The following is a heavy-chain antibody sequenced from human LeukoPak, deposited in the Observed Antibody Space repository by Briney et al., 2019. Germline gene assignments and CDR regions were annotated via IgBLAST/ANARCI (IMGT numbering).Heavy chain of an antibody. CDR3: ARDLVATSILGFDY. D-gene: IGHD5-12*01. J-gene: IGHJ4*02. V-gene: IGHV1-2*02. CDR2: INPNSGGT. Sequence: VASVKVSCKASGYTFTGYYMHWVRQAPGQGLEWMGWINPNSGGTNYAQEFQGRVTMARDTSISTAYMELSRLRSDDTAVYYCARDLVATSILGFDYWGQGTLVTVSS. CDR1: GYTFTGYY.